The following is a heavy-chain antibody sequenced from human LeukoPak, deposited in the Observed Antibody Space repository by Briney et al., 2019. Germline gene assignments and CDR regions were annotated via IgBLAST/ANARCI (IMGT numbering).Heavy chain of an antibody. D-gene: IGHD5-24*01. CDR1: GFTFSSSA. V-gene: IGHV3-23*01. CDR3: ARSGYNRFDY. J-gene: IGHJ4*02. Sequence: GGSLRLSCTTSGFTFSSSAMSWVRQAPRKGLEWVSAFSGSGGSTYYADSVKGRFTISRDNSKNTLFLQMNSLRADDTAVYYCARSGYNRFDYWGQGTLVTVSS. CDR2: FSGSGGST.